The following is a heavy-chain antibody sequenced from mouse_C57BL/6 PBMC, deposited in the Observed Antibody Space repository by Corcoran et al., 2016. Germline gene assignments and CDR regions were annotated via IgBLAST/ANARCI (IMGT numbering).Heavy chain of an antibody. CDR3: ARGDSSGSAWFAY. D-gene: IGHD3-2*02. J-gene: IGHJ3*01. CDR1: GYTFTDYN. CDR2: INPNNGGT. Sequence: EVQLQQSGPELVKPGASVKIPCKASGYTFTDYNMDWVKQSHGKSLEWIGDINPNNGGTIYNQKFKGKATLTVDKSSCTAYMELRSLTSEDTAVYYCARGDSSGSAWFAYWGQGTLVTVSA. V-gene: IGHV1-18*01.